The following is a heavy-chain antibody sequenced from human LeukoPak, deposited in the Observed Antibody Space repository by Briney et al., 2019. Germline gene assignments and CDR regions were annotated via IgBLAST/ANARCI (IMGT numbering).Heavy chain of an antibody. CDR2: LYSGGNT. CDR3: ASGSGWYRGGLDY. D-gene: IGHD6-19*01. Sequence: GGSLRLSCAASGFTVSSDFMIWVRQAPGRGLEWVSILYSGGNTYYAGSVKGRFTISRDNSKNTLYLQMNSLRAEDTAVYYCASGSGWYRGGLDYWGQGTLVTVSS. V-gene: IGHV3-66*01. J-gene: IGHJ4*02. CDR1: GFTVSSDF.